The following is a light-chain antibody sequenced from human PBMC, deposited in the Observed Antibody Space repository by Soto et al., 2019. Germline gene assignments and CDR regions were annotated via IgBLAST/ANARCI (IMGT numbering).Light chain of an antibody. CDR3: QQYNATWT. V-gene: IGKV1-5*03. CDR1: QSISSW. Sequence: DIQMTQSPSTLSASVGDRVTITCRASQSISSWLAWYQQKPGKAPKLLIYKASTLQSGVPSRFSGSGSGTEFTLAISSLQPDDSATYYCQQYNATWTSGQGTK. J-gene: IGKJ1*01. CDR2: KAS.